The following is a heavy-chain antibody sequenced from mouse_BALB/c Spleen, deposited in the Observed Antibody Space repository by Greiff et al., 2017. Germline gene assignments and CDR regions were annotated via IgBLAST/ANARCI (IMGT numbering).Heavy chain of an antibody. D-gene: IGHD2-4*01. Sequence: EVQRVESGGGLVQPGGSLKLSCAASGFTFSSYGMSWVRQTPDKRLELVATINSNGGSTYYPDSVKGRFTISRDNAKNTLYLQMSSLKSEDTAMYYCARYDYGYAMDYWGQGTSVTVSS. J-gene: IGHJ4*01. CDR1: GFTFSSYG. CDR3: ARYDYGYAMDY. V-gene: IGHV5-6-3*01. CDR2: INSNGGST.